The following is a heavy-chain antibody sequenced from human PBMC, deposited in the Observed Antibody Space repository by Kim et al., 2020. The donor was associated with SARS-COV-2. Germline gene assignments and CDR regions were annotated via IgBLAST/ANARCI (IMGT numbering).Heavy chain of an antibody. CDR3: TKEDWLAPGRAGAGYFDH. CDR2: IDRNGGSR. V-gene: IGHV3-9*01. J-gene: IGHJ4*02. CDR1: GFNFDDFA. D-gene: IGHD6-19*01. Sequence: GGSLRLSCAASGFNFDDFAMHWVRQTPGKGLEWVSGIDRNGGSRGYADSVEGRFTISRDNGKNSLYLQMNSLRSEDTALYYCTKEDWLAPGRAGAGYFDHWGQGILVTVSS.